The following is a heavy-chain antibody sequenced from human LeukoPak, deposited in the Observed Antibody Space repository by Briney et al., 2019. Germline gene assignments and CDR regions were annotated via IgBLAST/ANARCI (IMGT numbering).Heavy chain of an antibody. Sequence: GESLKISCKGSGYTFTNYWIGWVRQMPGKGLEWMGIIYPGDSDTTYSPSFQGQVTISADKSISTAYLQWSSLKASDTAMYYCARRGAPAAIGSGLDVWGQGTTVTVSS. D-gene: IGHD2-2*01. V-gene: IGHV5-51*01. CDR3: ARRGAPAAIGSGLDV. CDR2: IYPGDSDT. CDR1: GYTFTNYW. J-gene: IGHJ6*02.